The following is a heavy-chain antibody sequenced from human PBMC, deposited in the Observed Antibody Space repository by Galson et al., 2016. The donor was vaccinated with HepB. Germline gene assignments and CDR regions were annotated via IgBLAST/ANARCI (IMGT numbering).Heavy chain of an antibody. D-gene: IGHD4-17*01. Sequence: SLRLSCAASGFTVSSNYMSWVRQAPGKGLEWVSVIYSGGSTYYADSMKGRFTISRDNSKNTLYLQMNSLRAEDTAVYYCARGNYGDPFDYWGQGTLVTVSS. CDR3: ARGNYGDPFDY. CDR1: GFTVSSNY. J-gene: IGHJ4*02. CDR2: IYSGGST. V-gene: IGHV3-53*01.